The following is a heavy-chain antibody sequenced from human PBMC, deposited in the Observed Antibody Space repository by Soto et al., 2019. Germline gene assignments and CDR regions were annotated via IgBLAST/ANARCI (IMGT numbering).Heavy chain of an antibody. Sequence: SETLSLTCTVSGYSISSGYYWGWIRQPPGKGLEWIGSIYHSGSTYYNPSLKSRVTISVDTSKNQFSLKLSSVTAADTAVYYCARRTRLADPPYYYYGMDVWGQGTTVTVSS. D-gene: IGHD6-19*01. V-gene: IGHV4-38-2*02. CDR3: ARRTRLADPPYYYYGMDV. CDR1: GYSISSGYY. CDR2: IYHSGST. J-gene: IGHJ6*02.